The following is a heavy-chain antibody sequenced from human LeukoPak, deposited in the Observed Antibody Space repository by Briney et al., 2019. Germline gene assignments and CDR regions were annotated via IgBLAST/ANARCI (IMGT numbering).Heavy chain of an antibody. V-gene: IGHV1-2*02. CDR2: INPNSGGT. Sequence: AASVKVSCKASGYTFTGYYMHWVRQAPGQGREWMGWINPNSGGTNYAQKFQGRVTMTRDTSISTAYMELSRLRSDDTAVYYCARALRSGSLGVDYWGQGTLVTVSS. J-gene: IGHJ4*02. CDR1: GYTFTGYY. D-gene: IGHD3-10*01. CDR3: ARALRSGSLGVDY.